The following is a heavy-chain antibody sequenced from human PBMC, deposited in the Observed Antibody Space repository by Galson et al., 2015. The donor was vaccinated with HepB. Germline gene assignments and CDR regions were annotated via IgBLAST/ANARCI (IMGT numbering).Heavy chain of an antibody. CDR1: GGSFSGYY. V-gene: IGHV4-34*01. CDR2: INHSGST. D-gene: IGHD3-22*01. J-gene: IGHJ4*02. CDR3: AGDYYDSSAAEGY. Sequence: LSLTCAVYGGSFSGYYWSWIRQPPGKGLEWIGEINHSGSTNYNPSLKSRVTISVDTSKNQFSLKLSSVTAADTAVYYCAGDYYDSSAAEGYWGQGTLVTVSS.